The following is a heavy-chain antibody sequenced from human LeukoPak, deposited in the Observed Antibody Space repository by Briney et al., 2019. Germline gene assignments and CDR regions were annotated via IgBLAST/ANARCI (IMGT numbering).Heavy chain of an antibody. CDR2: INHSGST. J-gene: IGHJ4*02. V-gene: IGHV4-34*01. Sequence: PSETLSLTCAVYGGSFSGYYWSWIRQPPGKGLEWIGEINHSGSTNYNPSLKSRVTISVDTSENQFSLKLTSVTAADTAVYYCARVSVHGYSDYWGQGTLVTVSS. CDR3: ARVSVHGYSDY. CDR1: GGSFSGYY. D-gene: IGHD2-8*01.